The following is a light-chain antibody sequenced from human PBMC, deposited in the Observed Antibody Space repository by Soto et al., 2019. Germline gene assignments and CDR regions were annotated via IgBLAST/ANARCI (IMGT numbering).Light chain of an antibody. V-gene: IGKV1-5*03. CDR1: HSISSW. CDR2: KAS. J-gene: IGKJ1*01. Sequence: DIQMTQSPSTLSASVGDPVTITCRASHSISSWLAWYQQKPGKAPNLLIYKASSLESGVPSRFSGSGSGTEFTLTISSLQPDDCATYFCQQYSSYWTFGQGTKVEIK. CDR3: QQYSSYWT.